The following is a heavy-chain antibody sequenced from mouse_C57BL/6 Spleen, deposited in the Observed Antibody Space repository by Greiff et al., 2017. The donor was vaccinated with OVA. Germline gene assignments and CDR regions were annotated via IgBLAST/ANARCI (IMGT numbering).Heavy chain of an antibody. J-gene: IGHJ3*01. CDR3: ARALFAY. CDR1: GFTFSSYA. CDR2: ISAGGSYT. V-gene: IGHV5-4*03. Sequence: EVKVVESGGGLVKPGGSLILSCAASGFTFSSYAMSWVRQTPEKRLEWVATISAGGSYTYYPDNVKGRFTISRDNAKNNLYLQMSHLKSEDTAMYYCARALFAYWGQGTLVTVSA.